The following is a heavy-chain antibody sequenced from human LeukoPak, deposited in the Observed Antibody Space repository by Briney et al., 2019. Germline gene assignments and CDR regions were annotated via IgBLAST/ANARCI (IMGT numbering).Heavy chain of an antibody. CDR3: ARQVVAVAGTGYFDY. D-gene: IGHD6-19*01. J-gene: IGHJ4*02. CDR1: GGFMSSCY. Sequence: SETLSLTCTVSGGFMSSCYGSWIRQPPGEGLEWIGSIYYSGSPYYNASLKGRGTISVDTSKNQFSLTLNSLTAADTAVYFCARQVVAVAGTGYFDYWGQGTVVTVTS. CDR2: IYYSGSP. V-gene: IGHV4-59*05.